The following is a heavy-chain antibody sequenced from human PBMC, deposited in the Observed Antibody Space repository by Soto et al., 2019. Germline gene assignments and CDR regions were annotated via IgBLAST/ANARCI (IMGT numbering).Heavy chain of an antibody. CDR2: ITNSNTYI. CDR1: GFTFSPYT. J-gene: IGHJ4*02. Sequence: GVLRLSCAASGFTFSPYTLGWVRQAPGKGLESLSFITNSNTYIYYADSVKGRFTISRDDARNSLYLQMNSLRAEDTAIYYCARVDYSDRGYFDYWGQGARVTVSA. CDR3: ARVDYSDRGYFDY. D-gene: IGHD3-22*01. V-gene: IGHV3-21*01.